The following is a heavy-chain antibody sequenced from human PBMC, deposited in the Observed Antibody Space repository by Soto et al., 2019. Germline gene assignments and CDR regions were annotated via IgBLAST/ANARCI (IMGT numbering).Heavy chain of an antibody. CDR3: ARAAHYYYYYMDV. Sequence: SETLSLTCTVSDGSISSFYWSWIRQPPGKGLEWIGYIYYSGSTDYNPSLKSRVTISLDTSKNQFSLKLNSVTAADTAVYYCARAAHYYYYYMDVWGKGTTVTVSS. V-gene: IGHV4-59*01. J-gene: IGHJ6*03. CDR2: IYYSGST. CDR1: DGSISSFY.